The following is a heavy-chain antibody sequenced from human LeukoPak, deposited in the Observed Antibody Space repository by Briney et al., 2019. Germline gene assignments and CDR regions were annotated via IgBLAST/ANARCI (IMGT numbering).Heavy chain of an antibody. CDR1: GGSFSGYY. D-gene: IGHD2-2*01. Sequence: SETLSLTRAVYGGSFSGYYWSWIRQPPGKGLEWIGEINHSGSTNYNPSLKSRVTISVDTSKNQFSLKLSSVTAADTAVYYCARGRNAQLPRGYYYYYGMDVWGKGTTVTVSS. CDR2: INHSGST. CDR3: ARGRNAQLPRGYYYYYGMDV. J-gene: IGHJ6*04. V-gene: IGHV4-34*01.